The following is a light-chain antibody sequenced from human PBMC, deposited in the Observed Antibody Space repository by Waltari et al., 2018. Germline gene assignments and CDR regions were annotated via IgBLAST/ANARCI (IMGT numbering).Light chain of an antibody. CDR2: DAS. Sequence: IVLTQSPATLSLSPGDRATLSCTASQSISSQLAWYQQRPGQAPRILIYDASNRAAGIPARVSGSGSGTDFSLTISSLEPEDFVVYYCQLRGHWPMYTFGQGTKLEIK. V-gene: IGKV3-11*01. J-gene: IGKJ2*01. CDR1: QSISSQ. CDR3: QLRGHWPMYT.